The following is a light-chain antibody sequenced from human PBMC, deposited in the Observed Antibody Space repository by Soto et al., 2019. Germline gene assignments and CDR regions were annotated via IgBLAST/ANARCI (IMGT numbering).Light chain of an antibody. J-gene: IGKJ1*01. V-gene: IGKV1-5*01. Sequence: IQMTQSPSTLSASVGDRVTITCRASHNIERWMAWYQQKPGKAPKLLIYAASTLQSGVPSRFSGSGSGTEFTLTISSLQPDDFATYYCQQYSSPTWTFGQGTKVDIK. CDR3: QQYSSPTWT. CDR2: AAS. CDR1: HNIERW.